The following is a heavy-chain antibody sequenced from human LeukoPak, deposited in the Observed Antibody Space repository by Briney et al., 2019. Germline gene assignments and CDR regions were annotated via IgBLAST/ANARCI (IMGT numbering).Heavy chain of an antibody. V-gene: IGHV3-7*01. J-gene: IGHJ4*02. Sequence: GGSLRLSCAASGFTVSSNYMSWVRQAPGKGLEWVAHIKEDGSQKQYVDSVKGRFTISRDNAKNSVYLQMNSLRAEDTALYYCARGAEDRDYWGQGTLVTVSP. CDR1: GFTVSSNY. CDR3: ARGAEDRDY. CDR2: IKEDGSQK. D-gene: IGHD5-24*01.